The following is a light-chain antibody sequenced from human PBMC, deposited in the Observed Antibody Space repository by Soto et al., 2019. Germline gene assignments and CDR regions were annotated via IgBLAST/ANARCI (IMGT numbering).Light chain of an antibody. CDR3: SSYTSSSTYV. V-gene: IGLV2-14*01. J-gene: IGLJ1*01. CDR2: EVS. CDR1: SSDVGGYNY. Sequence: QSVLSQPASVSGSPGPSISISCTGTSSDVGGYNYVSWYQQHPGKAPKLMIYEVSNRPSGVSNRFSGSKSGNTASLTISGLQAEDEADYYCSSYTSSSTYVFGTGTKV.